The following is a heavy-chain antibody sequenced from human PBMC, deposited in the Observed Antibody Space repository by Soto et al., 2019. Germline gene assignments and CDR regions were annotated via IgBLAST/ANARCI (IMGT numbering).Heavy chain of an antibody. J-gene: IGHJ4*02. Sequence: EVQLLESGGGLVQPGGSLRLSCAASGFTFSSYAMSWVRQAPGKGLEWVAAISGSGGSTYYADSVKGRFTISRDNSKNTLYRQMNSLIAEDTAVYYCAKSTVLLPLHWGQGTLVTVSS. CDR2: ISGSGGST. V-gene: IGHV3-23*01. CDR1: GFTFSSYA. D-gene: IGHD3-22*01. CDR3: AKSTVLLPLH.